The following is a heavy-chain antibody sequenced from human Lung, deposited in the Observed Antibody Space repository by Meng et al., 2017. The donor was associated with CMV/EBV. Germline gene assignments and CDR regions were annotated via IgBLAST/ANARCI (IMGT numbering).Heavy chain of an antibody. CDR1: SYR. J-gene: IGHJ2*01. V-gene: IGHV1-18*01. Sequence: SYRFNWIRQAPGQGPEWMGWNNPYNGNTDYARNLRGRVTITTDASTNTAYMELRSLTSDDSAVYYCARESGYYDSRGYYYWYFDLWGRGTLVTVSS. D-gene: IGHD3-22*01. CDR2: NNPYNGNT. CDR3: ARESGYYDSRGYYYWYFDL.